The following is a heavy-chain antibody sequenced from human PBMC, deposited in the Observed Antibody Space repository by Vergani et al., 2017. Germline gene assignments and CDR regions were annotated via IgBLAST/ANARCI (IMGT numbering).Heavy chain of an antibody. Sequence: QVQLVESGGGVVQPGRSLRLSCAASGFTFSSYGMHWVRQAPGKGLEWVAVIWYDGNNKYYADSVKGRFTISRDNSKNTLYLQMNSLRAEDTAVYYCARDASMVRGVIPHSDYGMDVWGQGTTVTVSS. J-gene: IGHJ6*02. D-gene: IGHD3-10*01. V-gene: IGHV3-33*01. CDR1: GFTFSSYG. CDR2: IWYDGNNK. CDR3: ARDASMVRGVIPHSDYGMDV.